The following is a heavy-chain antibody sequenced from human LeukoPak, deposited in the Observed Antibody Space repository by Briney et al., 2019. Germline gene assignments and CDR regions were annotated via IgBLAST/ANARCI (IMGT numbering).Heavy chain of an antibody. D-gene: IGHD3-3*01. CDR2: IYYSGST. Sequence: SETLSLTCTVSGGSISSGDYYWSWIRQPPGKGLEWIGYIYYSGSTYYNPSLKSRVTISVDMSKNQFSLKLSSVTAADTAVYYCARVVSASRITIFGVVIDYFDYWGQGTLVTVSS. V-gene: IGHV4-30-4*08. J-gene: IGHJ4*02. CDR1: GGSISSGDYY. CDR3: ARVVSASRITIFGVVIDYFDY.